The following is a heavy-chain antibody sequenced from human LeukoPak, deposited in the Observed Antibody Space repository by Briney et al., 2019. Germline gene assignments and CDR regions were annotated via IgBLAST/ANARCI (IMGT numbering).Heavy chain of an antibody. Sequence: SVKVSCKASGYTFTSYGISWVRQAPGQGLEWMGGIIPIFGTANYAQKFQGRVTITTDESTSTAYMELSSLRSEDTAVYYCARDLTPMTRGLFQHWGQGTLVTVSS. D-gene: IGHD3/OR15-3a*01. J-gene: IGHJ1*01. CDR1: GYTFTSYG. CDR2: IIPIFGTA. CDR3: ARDLTPMTRGLFQH. V-gene: IGHV1-69*05.